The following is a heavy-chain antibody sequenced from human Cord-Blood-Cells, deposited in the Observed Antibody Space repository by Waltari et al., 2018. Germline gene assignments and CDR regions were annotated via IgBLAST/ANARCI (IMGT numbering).Heavy chain of an antibody. D-gene: IGHD3-10*01. V-gene: IGHV1-46*01. J-gene: IGHJ5*02. CDR2: INPSGGST. Sequence: QVQLVQSGAEVKKPGASVKVSCKASGYTFTSYYMHWVRQAPGQGLEWMGIINPSGGSTSYAQKFQGRVTMTSETSTSTVYMGLSSLRSEDTAVYYCARDSSPYYYGSGSYSDWFDPWGQGTLVTVSS. CDR3: ARDSSPYYYGSGSYSDWFDP. CDR1: GYTFTSYY.